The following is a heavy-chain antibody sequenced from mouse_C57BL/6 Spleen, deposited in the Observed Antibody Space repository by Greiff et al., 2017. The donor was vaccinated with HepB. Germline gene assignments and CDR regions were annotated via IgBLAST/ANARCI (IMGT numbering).Heavy chain of an antibody. CDR3: AREEELLRSFDY. D-gene: IGHD1-1*01. CDR2: IYPRSGNT. CDR1: GYTFTSYG. Sequence: QVQLKESGAELARPGASVKLSCKASGYTFTSYGISWVKQRTGQGLEWIGEIYPRSGNTYYNEKFKGKATLTADKSSSTAYMELRSLTSEDSAVYFCAREEELLRSFDYWGQGTTLTVSS. J-gene: IGHJ2*01. V-gene: IGHV1-81*01.